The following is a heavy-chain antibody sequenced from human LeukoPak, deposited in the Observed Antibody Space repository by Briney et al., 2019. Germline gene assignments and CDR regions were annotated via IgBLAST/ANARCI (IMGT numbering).Heavy chain of an antibody. V-gene: IGHV7-4-1*02. CDR1: GYTFTSYA. D-gene: IGHD2-21*02. Sequence: ASVKVSCKASGYTFTSYAMNWVRQAPGQGLEWMGWINTNTGNPTYAQGFTGRFVFSLDTSVSTAYLQISSLKAEDTAVYYCALDVVTATLDAFDIWGQGTMVTVSS. CDR3: ALDVVTATLDAFDI. CDR2: INTNTGNP. J-gene: IGHJ3*02.